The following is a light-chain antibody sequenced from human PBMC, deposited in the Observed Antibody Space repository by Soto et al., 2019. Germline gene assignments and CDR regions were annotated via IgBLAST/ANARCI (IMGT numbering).Light chain of an antibody. Sequence: DIQMTQSPSTLSASVGDRVTITCRASQSVYSWLAWYQHKPGKAPKLLIYKASSLESGAPSRFSGSGSGTEFTLTISSLQPDDFATYYCQQYDTYRTFGQGTKVEIK. CDR2: KAS. J-gene: IGKJ1*01. V-gene: IGKV1-5*03. CDR1: QSVYSW. CDR3: QQYDTYRT.